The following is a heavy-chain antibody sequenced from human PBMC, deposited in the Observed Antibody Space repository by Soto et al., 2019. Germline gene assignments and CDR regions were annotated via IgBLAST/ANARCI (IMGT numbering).Heavy chain of an antibody. Sequence: GRFLIVRSAALEVTCGSYARRWVRPEPGKGLKWISSISGSGTSTYYADSVKGRFTISRDNSKNTMYLQMNSLRAEDTALYFCAKEKPPDYGDCVDYRGQGLLVNGSS. CDR2: ISGSGTST. CDR3: AKEKPPDYGDCVDY. CDR1: EVTCGSYA. J-gene: IGHJ4*02. V-gene: IGHV3-23*01. D-gene: IGHD4-17*01.